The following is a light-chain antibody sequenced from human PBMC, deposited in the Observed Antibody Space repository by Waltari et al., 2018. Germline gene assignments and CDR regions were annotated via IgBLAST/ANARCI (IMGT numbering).Light chain of an antibody. CDR2: TNK. CDR1: SSNIGDNH. J-gene: IGLJ3*02. V-gene: IGLV1-47*01. CDR3: ASWDDKLNAWV. Sequence: QSVVTQPPSASGTPGQRVTISCSGSSSNIGDNHVYWYQQVPGTAPKLLVHTNKERPSGFPARFTGSKSGTSASLAIYGLRSEDEADYYCASWDDKLNAWVIGGGTRLTVL.